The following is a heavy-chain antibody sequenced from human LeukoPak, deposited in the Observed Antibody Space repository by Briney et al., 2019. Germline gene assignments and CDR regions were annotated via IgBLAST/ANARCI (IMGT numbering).Heavy chain of an antibody. CDR1: GGTFSSYA. J-gene: IGHJ3*02. D-gene: IGHD2-15*01. V-gene: IGHV1-69*06. Sequence: PVASVKVSCKASGGTFSSYAISWVRQAPGQGLEWMGGIIPIFGTANYAQKFQGRVTITADKSTSTAYMELSSLRSEDTAVYYCARGYCSGGSCYWGVAFDIWGQGTMVTVSS. CDR2: IIPIFGTA. CDR3: ARGYCSGGSCYWGVAFDI.